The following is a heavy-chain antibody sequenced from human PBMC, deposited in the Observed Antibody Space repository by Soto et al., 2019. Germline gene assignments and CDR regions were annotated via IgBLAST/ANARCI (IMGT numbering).Heavy chain of an antibody. Sequence: SQTLSLPCAISGDSVSSSSVTWNWIRQSPSRGLEWLGRTYYRSKWYNDYAESVKSRITINPDTSKNQFSLHLNSVTPEDTAVYYCVRLIGNSWLDFWGQGTLVTVS. D-gene: IGHD1-26*01. CDR3: VRLIGNSWLDF. J-gene: IGHJ5*01. CDR1: GDSVSSSSVT. V-gene: IGHV6-1*01. CDR2: TYYRSKWYN.